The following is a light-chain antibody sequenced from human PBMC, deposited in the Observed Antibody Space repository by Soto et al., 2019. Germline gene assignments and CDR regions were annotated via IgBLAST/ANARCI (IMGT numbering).Light chain of an antibody. CDR3: GSYTSTDTPFV. Sequence: QSALALPSSVSGSPGQSITISCTGTSTDVGGYNYVSWYQHHPGKGPKLIIYEVKNRPSGVSDCFSGSKSGNKASLTISNLEAEDGSDYYCGSYTSTDTPFVFGTGTKVT. J-gene: IGLJ1*01. CDR1: STDVGGYNY. V-gene: IGLV2-14*01. CDR2: EVK.